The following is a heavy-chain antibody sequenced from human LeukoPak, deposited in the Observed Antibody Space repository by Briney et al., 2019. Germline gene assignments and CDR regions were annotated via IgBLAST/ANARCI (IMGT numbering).Heavy chain of an antibody. D-gene: IGHD3-22*01. CDR2: IYYSGST. Sequence: SETLSLTCTVSAGSISSYYWTWIRQPPGKGLEWIGYIYYSGSTNYNPSLKSRVTISVDTSKNQFSLRLSSVTAADTAVYYCARVTGYMIEDYFDYWGQGTLVTVSS. J-gene: IGHJ4*02. CDR1: AGSISSYY. CDR3: ARVTGYMIEDYFDY. V-gene: IGHV4-59*01.